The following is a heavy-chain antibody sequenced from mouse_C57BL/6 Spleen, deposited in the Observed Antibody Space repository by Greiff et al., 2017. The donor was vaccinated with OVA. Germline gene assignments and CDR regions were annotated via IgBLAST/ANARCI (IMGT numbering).Heavy chain of an antibody. D-gene: IGHD2-4*01. CDR3: ARSDYDYDAPYFDY. CDR1: GYAFTNYL. CDR2: INPGSGGT. J-gene: IGHJ2*01. Sequence: QVQLQQSGAELVRPGTSVKVSCKASGYAFTNYLIEWVKQRPGQGLEWIGVINPGSGGTNYNEKFKGKATLTADKSSSTAYMQLSSLTSEDSAVYFCARSDYDYDAPYFDYWGQGTTLTVSS. V-gene: IGHV1-54*01.